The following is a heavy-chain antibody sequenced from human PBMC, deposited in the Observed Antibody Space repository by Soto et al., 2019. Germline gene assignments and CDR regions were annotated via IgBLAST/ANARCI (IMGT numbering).Heavy chain of an antibody. CDR2: ISGDNGHT. V-gene: IGHV1-18*01. Sequence: QVQLVQSGAEVRKPGASVKVSCKASGYTFTTYGISWVRQAPGQGLEWMGWISGDNGHTKYAQKFQGRVTMTTDTSSSTVYMGLRSLISDDTAVYYCAREGEIPYYYYGLDVWGQGTTVTVSS. J-gene: IGHJ6*02. CDR3: AREGEIPYYYYGLDV. CDR1: GYTFTTYG. D-gene: IGHD3-16*01.